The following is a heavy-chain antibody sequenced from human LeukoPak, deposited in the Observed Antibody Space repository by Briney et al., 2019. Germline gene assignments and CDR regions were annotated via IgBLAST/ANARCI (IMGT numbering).Heavy chain of an antibody. CDR2: INHSGST. CDR1: GGSFSGYY. V-gene: IGHV4-34*01. CDR3: ASGSYYSYYYYYMDV. J-gene: IGHJ6*03. Sequence: SETLSLTCAVYGGSFSGYYWSWIRQPPGKGLEWIGEINHSGSTNYNPSLKSRVTISVDTSMNQFSLKLSSATAADTAVYYCASGSYYSYYYYYMDVWGKGTTVTISS. D-gene: IGHD1-26*01.